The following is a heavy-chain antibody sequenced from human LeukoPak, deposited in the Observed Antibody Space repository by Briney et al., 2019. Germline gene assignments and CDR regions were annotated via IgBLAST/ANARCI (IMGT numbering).Heavy chain of an antibody. CDR3: AKDPTRYQLLRVLSSDY. CDR2: ISGSGGST. CDR1: GFTFSSYA. D-gene: IGHD2-2*01. J-gene: IGHJ4*02. Sequence: PGGSLVLSCAASGFTFSSYAMSWVRQAPGKGLEWVSAISGSGGSTYYADSGKGRFTISRDNSKTPLYLQMNSLRAEDTAVYYCAKDPTRYQLLRVLSSDYWGQGTLVTVSS. V-gene: IGHV3-23*01.